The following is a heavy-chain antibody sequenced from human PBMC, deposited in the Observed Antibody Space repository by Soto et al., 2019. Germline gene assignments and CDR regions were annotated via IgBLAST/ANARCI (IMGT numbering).Heavy chain of an antibody. V-gene: IGHV3-23*01. D-gene: IGHD3-22*01. CDR1: GFTFSSYA. CDR2: ISGSGGST. J-gene: IGHJ3*02. CDR3: ARVDSSGYGAFDI. Sequence: EVQLLESGGGLVQPGGSLRLSCAASGFTFSSYAMSWVRQAPGKGLEWVSAISGSGGSTYYADSVKGRFTISRDNSKNTLYLKMISLRAEDTAVYYCARVDSSGYGAFDIWGQGTMVTVSS.